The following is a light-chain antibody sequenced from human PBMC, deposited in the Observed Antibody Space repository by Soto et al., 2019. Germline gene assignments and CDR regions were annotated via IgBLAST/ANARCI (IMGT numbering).Light chain of an antibody. CDR1: QSVSSNY. Sequence: EIVLTQSPATLSLSPGERAALSCGASQSVSSNYLAWYQQKPGLAPRLLIYDASRRATGIPDRFSGSGSGTDFIHSISRLEPEDFAVYYCQQYGRSPWTFGQGTKVEIK. V-gene: IGKV3D-20*01. CDR3: QQYGRSPWT. J-gene: IGKJ1*01. CDR2: DAS.